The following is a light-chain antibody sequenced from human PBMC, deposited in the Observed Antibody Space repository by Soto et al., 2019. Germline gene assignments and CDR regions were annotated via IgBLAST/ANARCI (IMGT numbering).Light chain of an antibody. J-gene: IGKJ1*01. Sequence: DIQMTQSPSSLSASVGDRVTITCRASQSISTYLHWYQQKPGKAPNLLIYAASTLQSGVPSRFSGSGSGTDFTLTISSLQPEDFATYYCQHSYTTPPWTFGQGTKVDIK. CDR3: QHSYTTPPWT. CDR2: AAS. CDR1: QSISTY. V-gene: IGKV1-39*01.